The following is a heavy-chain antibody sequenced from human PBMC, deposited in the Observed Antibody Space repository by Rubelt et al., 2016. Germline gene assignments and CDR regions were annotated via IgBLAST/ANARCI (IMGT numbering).Heavy chain of an antibody. V-gene: IGHV4-31*03. CDR1: GGSISSGGYY. CDR2: IYYRGST. Sequence: QVQLQESGPGLVKPSQTLSLTCTVSGGSISSGGYYWSWIRQHPGKGLGGIGYIYYRGSTYSNPFLKSRVTISVDTSKSQFSLKLSSVTAADTAVYYCARDSGSRIFDYWGQGTLVTVSS. CDR3: ARDSGSRIFDY. D-gene: IGHD2/OR15-2a*01. J-gene: IGHJ4*02.